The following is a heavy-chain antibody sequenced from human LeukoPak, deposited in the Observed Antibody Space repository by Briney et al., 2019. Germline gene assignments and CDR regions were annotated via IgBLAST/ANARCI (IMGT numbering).Heavy chain of an antibody. V-gene: IGHV3-30*02. CDR1: GFIFSNSG. CDR3: ARETSSEIIGGMDV. J-gene: IGHJ6*02. Sequence: QPGGSLRLSCAASGFIFSNSGMHWVRQAPGKGLEWVAFIQTDGNPKHYADSVRGRFTISRDNFKKTCYLQMDSLRVEDTAVYYCARETSSEIIGGMDVRGQGTTVTVTS. D-gene: IGHD3-22*01. CDR2: IQTDGNPK.